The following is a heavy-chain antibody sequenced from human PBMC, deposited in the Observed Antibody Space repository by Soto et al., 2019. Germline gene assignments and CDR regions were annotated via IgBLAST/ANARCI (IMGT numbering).Heavy chain of an antibody. Sequence: GASVKASCKASGGTFSSYAISWVRQAPGQGLEWMGGIIPIFGTANYAQKFQGRVTITADESTSTAYMELSSLRSEDTAVYYCARPRITIFGVVTPGNGYYYGMDVWGQGTTVTVSS. V-gene: IGHV1-69*13. CDR3: ARPRITIFGVVTPGNGYYYGMDV. CDR2: IIPIFGTA. CDR1: GGTFSSYA. J-gene: IGHJ6*02. D-gene: IGHD3-3*01.